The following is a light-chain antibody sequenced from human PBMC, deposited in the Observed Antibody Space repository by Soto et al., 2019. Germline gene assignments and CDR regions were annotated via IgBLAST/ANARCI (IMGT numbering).Light chain of an antibody. CDR3: PQYGSSLT. CDR2: GAS. V-gene: IGKV3-20*01. Sequence: EIVLTQSPGTLSLSPGERATLSCRASPSVSSSYLAWYQQKPGQAPRRLIYGASSRATGIPDRFSGSGSGTDFTLTISRLEPEDFAVYYCPQYGSSLTFGGRTRVEIK. CDR1: PSVSSSY. J-gene: IGKJ4*01.